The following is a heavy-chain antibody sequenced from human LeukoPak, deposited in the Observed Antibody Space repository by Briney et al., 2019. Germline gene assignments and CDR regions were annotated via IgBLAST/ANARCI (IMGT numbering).Heavy chain of an antibody. J-gene: IGHJ5*02. CDR2: IIPIFGTA. Sequence: SVTVSCKASGGTFISYAISWVRQAPGQGLEWMGGIIPIFGTANYAQKFQGRVTITTDESTSTAYMELSSLRSEDAAVYYCARGNYDFWSGYSVYNWFDPWGQGTLVTVSS. CDR1: GGTFISYA. D-gene: IGHD3-3*01. V-gene: IGHV1-69*05. CDR3: ARGNYDFWSGYSVYNWFDP.